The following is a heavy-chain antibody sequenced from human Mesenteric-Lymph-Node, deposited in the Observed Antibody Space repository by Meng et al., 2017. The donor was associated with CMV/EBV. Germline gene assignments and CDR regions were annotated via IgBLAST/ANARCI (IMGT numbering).Heavy chain of an antibody. CDR2: ISYEGDNE. D-gene: IGHD3-3*01. CDR1: GFTFSSYA. CDR3: ARGRNRDSLSGYLDY. J-gene: IGHJ4*02. Sequence: GGSLRLSCAASGFTFSSYAMHWVRQAPGKGLEWVALISYEGDNEYYADSVKGRFTISRDNSQNTLYLQMNSLRAEDTAVYYCARGRNRDSLSGYLDYWGQGTLVTVSS. V-gene: IGHV3-30*04.